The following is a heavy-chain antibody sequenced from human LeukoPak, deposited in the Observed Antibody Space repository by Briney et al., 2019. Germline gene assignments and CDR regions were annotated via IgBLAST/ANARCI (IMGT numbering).Heavy chain of an antibody. J-gene: IGHJ4*02. Sequence: PGGSLRLSCAASGFTFSSYSMNWVRQAPGKGLEWVSYISASTSSIYYADSVKGRFTISRDNAKNSLYLQVNSLRAEDTALYCCARGIGYYDSSAYYYFDSWGQGTLVTVSS. CDR2: ISASTSSI. CDR3: ARGIGYYDSSAYYYFDS. CDR1: GFTFSSYS. D-gene: IGHD3-22*01. V-gene: IGHV3-48*01.